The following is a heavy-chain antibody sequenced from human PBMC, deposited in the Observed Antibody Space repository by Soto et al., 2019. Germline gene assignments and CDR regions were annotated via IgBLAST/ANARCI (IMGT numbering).Heavy chain of an antibody. Sequence: EVQLVESGGGLVKPGGSLRLSCAASGFTFSSYSMNWVRQAPGKGLEWVSSISSSSSYIYYADSLKGRFTISRDNAKNSLYLQMNSLRAEDTAVYYCARQGVVIFNYFDYWGQGTLVTVSS. CDR1: GFTFSSYS. D-gene: IGHD3-3*01. V-gene: IGHV3-21*01. J-gene: IGHJ4*02. CDR3: ARQGVVIFNYFDY. CDR2: ISSSSSYI.